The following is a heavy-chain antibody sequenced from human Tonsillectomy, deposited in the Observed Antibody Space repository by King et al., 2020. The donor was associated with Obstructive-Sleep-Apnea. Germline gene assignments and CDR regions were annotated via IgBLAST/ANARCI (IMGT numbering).Heavy chain of an antibody. CDR1: GFTFSCYG. V-gene: IGHV3-30*18. D-gene: IGHD3-10*01. CDR3: AKDQARDYGSGSWSYY. CDR2: VAYDGSNK. J-gene: IGHJ4*02. Sequence: VQLVESGGGVVQPGRSLRLSCAASGFTFSCYGMHCVRQAPGKGLEWVAVVAYDGSNKYYADSVKGRFTRSRDNSKNTLYLQMNSLRAEDTAVYYCAKDQARDYGSGSWSYYWGQGTLVTVSS.